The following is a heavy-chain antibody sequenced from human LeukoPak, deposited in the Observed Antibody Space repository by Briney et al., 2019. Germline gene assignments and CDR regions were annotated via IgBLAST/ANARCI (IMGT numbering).Heavy chain of an antibody. D-gene: IGHD1-26*01. CDR3: ARRLGGAFDI. J-gene: IGHJ3*02. CDR2: IYYSGST. V-gene: IGHV4-39*01. Sequence: SETLSLTCTVSGGSISSSSYYWGWIRQPPGKGLEWIGSIYYSGSTYYNPSLKSRVTISVDTSKNQSSLKLSSVTAADTAVYYCARRLGGAFDIWGQGTMVTVSS. CDR1: GGSISSSSYY.